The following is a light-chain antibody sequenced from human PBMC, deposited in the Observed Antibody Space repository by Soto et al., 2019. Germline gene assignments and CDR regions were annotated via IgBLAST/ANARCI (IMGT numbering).Light chain of an antibody. Sequence: EIVLTQSPGTLSLSPGERATLSCRASQSVSSRLAWYQHKPGQAPRLLISGASSRATGIPDRFSGSGSGTDFTLTISSLEPEDFAVYYCQQRSNWPPITFGQGTRLEIK. CDR1: QSVSSR. CDR2: GAS. V-gene: IGKV3-11*01. CDR3: QQRSNWPPIT. J-gene: IGKJ5*01.